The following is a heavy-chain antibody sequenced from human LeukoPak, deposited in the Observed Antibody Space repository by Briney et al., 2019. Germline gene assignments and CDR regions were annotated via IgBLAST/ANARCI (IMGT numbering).Heavy chain of an antibody. CDR1: GFTFSNFA. V-gene: IGHV3-23*01. CDR3: AKYKGAVFYHYCMDV. D-gene: IGHD1-1*01. CDR2: ITGSGGNT. J-gene: IGHJ6*03. Sequence: GGSLRLSCAASGFTFSNFAMSWVRQAPGKGLEWVSGITGSGGNTHYADSVKGRFTISRDNSKNTLYLQMNSLRVDDTAIYYWAKYKGAVFYHYCMDVWGKGTTVTVSS.